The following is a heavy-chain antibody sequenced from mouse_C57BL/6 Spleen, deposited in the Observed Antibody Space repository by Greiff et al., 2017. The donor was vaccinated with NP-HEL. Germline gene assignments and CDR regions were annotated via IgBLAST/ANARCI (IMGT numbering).Heavy chain of an antibody. CDR1: GYTFTDYY. CDR2: INPYNGGT. D-gene: IGHD3-2*02. J-gene: IGHJ3*01. CDR3: ARNSLRPLAWFAY. Sequence: VQLQQSGPVLVKPGASVKMSCKASGYTFTDYYMNWVKQSHGKSLEWIGVINPYNGGTSYNQKFKGKATLTVDKSSSTADMELNSLTSEDSAVYYCARNSLRPLAWFAYWGQGTLVTVSA. V-gene: IGHV1-19*01.